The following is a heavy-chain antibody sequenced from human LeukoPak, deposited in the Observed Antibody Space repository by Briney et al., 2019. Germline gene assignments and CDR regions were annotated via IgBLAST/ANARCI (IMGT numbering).Heavy chain of an antibody. CDR2: ISYDGNNK. D-gene: IGHD1-26*01. J-gene: IGHJ5*02. CDR3: AKGSTSAWNNWFDP. CDR1: GFTFSSYG. V-gene: IGHV3-30*18. Sequence: GSLRLSCAASGFTFSSYGIHWVRQAPGKGLEWVAVISYDGNNKYYADSVKGRFTISRDNSKNTLYLQMNSLRAEDTAVYYCAKGSTSAWNNWFDPWGQGTLVTVPS.